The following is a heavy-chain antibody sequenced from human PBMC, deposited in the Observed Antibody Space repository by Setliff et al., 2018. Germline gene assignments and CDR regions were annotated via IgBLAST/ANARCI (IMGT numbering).Heavy chain of an antibody. J-gene: IGHJ6*02. CDR2: VYHGGTT. Sequence: SETLSLTCTVSGDSTSRYFWNWIRQPPGKGLEWIGSVYHGGTTNYKPSLKRRVTISEDMSKNQVSLKLSSVTAADTAVYYCARGKDYGMDVWGQGTTVTVSS. D-gene: IGHD2-15*01. CDR3: ARGKDYGMDV. CDR1: GDSTSRYF. V-gene: IGHV4-59*12.